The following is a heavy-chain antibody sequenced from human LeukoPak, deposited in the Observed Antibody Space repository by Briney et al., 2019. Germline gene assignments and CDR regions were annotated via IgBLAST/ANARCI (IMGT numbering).Heavy chain of an antibody. CDR2: IKSKTDGGTT. V-gene: IGHV3-15*01. Sequence: GGSLRLSCAASGFTFSNAWMSWVRQAPGKGLEWVGHIKSKTDGGTTDYAAPVKGRFTISRDDSKNTLYQQMISLKTEDTAVYYCTTGYYYDSSGYYYWGQGTLVTVSS. J-gene: IGHJ4*02. D-gene: IGHD3-22*01. CDR1: GFTFSNAW. CDR3: TTGYYYDSSGYYY.